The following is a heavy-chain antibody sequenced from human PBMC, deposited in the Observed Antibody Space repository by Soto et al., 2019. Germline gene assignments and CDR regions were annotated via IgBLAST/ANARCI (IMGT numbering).Heavy chain of an antibody. CDR2: INHSGST. J-gene: IGHJ6*02. V-gene: IGHV4-34*01. CDR3: ARAAPEADYYYGMDV. CDR1: GGSFSGNY. D-gene: IGHD6-19*01. Sequence: QVQVQQWGAGLVKPSETLSLTCAVYGGSFSGNYWSWIRQPPGKGLEWIGEINHSGSTNYNPSLNSRVTISVDTSKNQFSLNLRSVTAADTAVYYCARAAPEADYYYGMDVWGQGTTVTVSS.